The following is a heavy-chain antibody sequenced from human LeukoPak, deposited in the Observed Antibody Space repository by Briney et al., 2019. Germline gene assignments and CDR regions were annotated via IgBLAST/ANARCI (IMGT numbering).Heavy chain of an antibody. D-gene: IGHD2-15*01. J-gene: IGHJ4*02. CDR1: GFTFSSYA. V-gene: IGHV3-23*01. Sequence: PGGSLRLSCAASGFTFSSYAMSWVRQAPGEGLEWVSAIGASGDNTFYADSVKGRFTISRDNSKNMLYLQMNSLRAEDTAVYFCAKRHYQVVGSGIFFDSWGQGTLVTVSS. CDR2: IGASGDNT. CDR3: AKRHYQVVGSGIFFDS.